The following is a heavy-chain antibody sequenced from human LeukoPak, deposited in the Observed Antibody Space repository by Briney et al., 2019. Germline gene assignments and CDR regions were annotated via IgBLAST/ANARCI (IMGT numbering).Heavy chain of an antibody. V-gene: IGHV4-59*01. Sequence: SETLSLTCTVSGGSISSYCWSWIRQPPGKGLEWIGYIYYSGSTNYNPSLKSRVTISVDTSKNQFSLRLSSVTAADTAVYYCASQNYYDSSGPYSTAEYFQHWGQGTLVTVSS. CDR2: IYYSGST. J-gene: IGHJ1*01. CDR1: GGSISSYC. CDR3: ASQNYYDSSGPYSTAEYFQH. D-gene: IGHD3-22*01.